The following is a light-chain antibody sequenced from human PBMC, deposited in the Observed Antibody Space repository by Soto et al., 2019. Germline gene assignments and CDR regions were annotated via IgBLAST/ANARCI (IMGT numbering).Light chain of an antibody. CDR2: GAS. V-gene: IGKV3-15*01. Sequence: EIVLTQSPATLSLSPGERATLSCSASHSVSSYLAWYQQRPGQAPRLLIYGASTRATGIPARFSGSGSGTEFTLTISSLQSEDFAVYYCQQYNDWPPWTFGQGTKVDIK. CDR1: HSVSSY. CDR3: QQYNDWPPWT. J-gene: IGKJ1*01.